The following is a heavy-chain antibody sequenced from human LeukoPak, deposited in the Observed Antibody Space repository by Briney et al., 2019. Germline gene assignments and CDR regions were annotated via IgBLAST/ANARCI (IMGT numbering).Heavy chain of an antibody. J-gene: IGHJ4*02. CDR3: AISYCSSTSCYLFDY. Sequence: ASVKVSCKVSGYTLTELSMHWVRQAPGKGLEWMGGFDPEDGETIYAQRFQGRVTMTEDTSTDTAYMELSSLRSEDTAVYYCAISYCSSTSCYLFDYWGQGTLVTVSS. V-gene: IGHV1-24*01. CDR1: GYTLTELS. D-gene: IGHD2-2*01. CDR2: FDPEDGET.